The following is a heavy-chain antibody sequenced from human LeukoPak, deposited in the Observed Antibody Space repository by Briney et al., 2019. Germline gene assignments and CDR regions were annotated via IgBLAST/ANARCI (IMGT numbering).Heavy chain of an antibody. D-gene: IGHD5-18*01. V-gene: IGHV1-3*01. J-gene: IGHJ6*02. CDR3: ARDGPRRGYSYGHYYYYGMDV. CDR2: INAGNGNT. CDR1: GYTFTSYA. Sequence: GASVKVSCKASGYTFTSYAMHWVRQAPGQRLEWMGWINAGNGNTKYSQKFQGRVTITRDTSASTAYMELSSLRSEDTVVYYCARDGPRRGYSYGHYYYYGMDVWGQGTTVTVSS.